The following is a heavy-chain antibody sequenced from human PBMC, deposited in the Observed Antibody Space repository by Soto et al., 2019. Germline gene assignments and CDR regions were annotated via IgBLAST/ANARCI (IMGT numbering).Heavy chain of an antibody. J-gene: IGHJ5*02. CDR2: ISSSSSYT. D-gene: IGHD6-6*01. CDR3: AKSYSSSPGWFDP. Sequence: EVQLLESGGGLVQPGESLKLSCAASGFTFSIYAMSWVRQAPGKGLEWVSYISSSSSYTNYADSVKGRFTISRDNAKNSLYLQMNSLRAEDTAVYYCAKSYSSSPGWFDPWGQGTLVTVSS. V-gene: IGHV3-48*04. CDR1: GFTFSIYA.